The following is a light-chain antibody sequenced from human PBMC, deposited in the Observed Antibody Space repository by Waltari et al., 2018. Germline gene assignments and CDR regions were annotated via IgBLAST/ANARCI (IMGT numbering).Light chain of an antibody. CDR1: SSDVASFKL. Sequence: QSALTQPASVSGSLGQSITISCTGTSSDVASFKLVSWFQQYPGKAPKLIIYEDTERPSGVSSRFSGSKSGNTASLSISGLQAEDEADYHCCSYSRSSPWVFGGGTKLTVL. J-gene: IGLJ3*02. CDR2: EDT. V-gene: IGLV2-23*01. CDR3: CSYSRSSPWV.